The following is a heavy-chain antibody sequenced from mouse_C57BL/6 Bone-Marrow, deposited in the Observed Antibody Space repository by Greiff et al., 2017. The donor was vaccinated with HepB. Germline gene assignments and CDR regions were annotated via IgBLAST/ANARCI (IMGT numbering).Heavy chain of an antibody. CDR3: ARRWLRRGGTGDY. CDR2: ILPGSGST. V-gene: IGHV1-9*01. Sequence: QVQLKQSGAELMKPGASVKLSCKASGYTFTGYWIEWVKQRPGHGLEWIGEILPGSGSTNYNEKFKGKATFTADTSSNTAYMQLSSLTTEDSAIYDGARRWLRRGGTGDYWGQGTTLTVSS. CDR1: GYTFTGYW. J-gene: IGHJ2*01. D-gene: IGHD2-2*01.